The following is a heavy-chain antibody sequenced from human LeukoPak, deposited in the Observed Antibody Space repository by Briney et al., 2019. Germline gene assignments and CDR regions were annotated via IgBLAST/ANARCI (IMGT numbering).Heavy chain of an antibody. CDR3: ARINAFDI. Sequence: SETLSLTCTVSGGSFSGFFWSWIRQPPGKGLEWIGYIFDTGSTSYNPSLKGRVSISLDTSKNQFFLKLGSVTAADTAVYYCARINAFDIRGQGTLVTVAS. J-gene: IGHJ3*02. CDR1: GGSFSGFF. CDR2: IFDTGST. V-gene: IGHV4-59*01.